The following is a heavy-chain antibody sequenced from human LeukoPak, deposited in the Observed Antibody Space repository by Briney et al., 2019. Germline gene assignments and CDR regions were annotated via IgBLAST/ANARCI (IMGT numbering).Heavy chain of an antibody. Sequence: QPGGSLRLSCVPSGFSFSNYAMSWVRQAPGKGLEWVSSISGSGGSTHYVDSVKGRFTISRDNSKNTLYLQMNSLRAEDTAVYYCAKDRNYGTFDYWGQGTLVTVSS. CDR3: AKDRNYGTFDY. V-gene: IGHV3-23*01. CDR2: ISGSGGST. CDR1: GFSFSNYA. J-gene: IGHJ4*02. D-gene: IGHD4-11*01.